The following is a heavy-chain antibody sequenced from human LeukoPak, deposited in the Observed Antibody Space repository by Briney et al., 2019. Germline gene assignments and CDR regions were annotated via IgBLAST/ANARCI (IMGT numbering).Heavy chain of an antibody. CDR2: INHSGST. CDR3: ARDLHEYYYDQFDY. D-gene: IGHD3-22*01. Sequence: SETLSLTCAVYGGSFSGYYWSWIRQPPKKGLEWIGDINHSGSTNYNASLQSRVTMSVDTSKNQFSLKMNSVTAADTAVYYCARDLHEYYYDQFDYWGQGTLVTVSS. J-gene: IGHJ4*02. V-gene: IGHV4-34*01. CDR1: GGSFSGYY.